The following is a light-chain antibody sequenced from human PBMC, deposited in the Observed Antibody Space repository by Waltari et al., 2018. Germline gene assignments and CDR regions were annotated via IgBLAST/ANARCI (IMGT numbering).Light chain of an antibody. CDR1: QSVLYSSTHKNY. Sequence: DIVMTQSPDSLAVSLGERATINCQSSQSVLYSSTHKNYLAWYQQKPGQPPKLLIYWASTRESGVPDRFSGSGSGTDFTLTISSLQAEDVAVYYCQQYYSIPITFGQGTRLEIK. CDR3: QQYYSIPIT. J-gene: IGKJ5*01. CDR2: WAS. V-gene: IGKV4-1*01.